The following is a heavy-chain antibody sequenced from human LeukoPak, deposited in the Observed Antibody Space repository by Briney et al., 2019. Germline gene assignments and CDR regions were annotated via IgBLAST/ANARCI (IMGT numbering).Heavy chain of an antibody. CDR2: IYYSGST. Sequence: PSETLSLTCAVYGGSFIGYYWSWIRQPPGKGLEWIGYIYYSGSTNYNPSLKSRVTISVDTSKNQFSLKLSSVTAADTAVYYCARVNYYGSGSYYNAFDYWGQGTLVTISS. J-gene: IGHJ4*02. V-gene: IGHV4-59*01. CDR1: GGSFIGYY. CDR3: ARVNYYGSGSYYNAFDY. D-gene: IGHD3-10*01.